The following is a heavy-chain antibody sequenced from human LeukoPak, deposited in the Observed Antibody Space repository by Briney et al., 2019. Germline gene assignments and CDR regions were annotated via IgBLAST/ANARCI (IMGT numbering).Heavy chain of an antibody. CDR3: ARAGGRAPPTEFWSGYSPYYMDV. J-gene: IGHJ6*03. CDR2: ISYDGSNK. D-gene: IGHD3-3*01. Sequence: GGSLRLSCAASGFTFSSYAMHWVRQAPGKGLEWVAVISYDGSNKYYADSVKGRFTISRDNSKNTLYLQMNSLRAEDTAVYYCARAGGRAPPTEFWSGYSPYYMDVWGKGTTVTVSS. V-gene: IGHV3-30-3*01. CDR1: GFTFSSYA.